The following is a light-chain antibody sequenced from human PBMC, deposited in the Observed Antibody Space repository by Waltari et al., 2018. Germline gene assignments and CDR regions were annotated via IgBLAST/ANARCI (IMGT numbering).Light chain of an antibody. J-gene: IGKJ4*01. V-gene: IGKV2-30*02. CDR3: MQGTHWPAFT. CDR1: QSLVHSDGNTY. Sequence: DVVMTQSPLSLSVTLGQPASISCRSSQSLVHSDGNTYLNWFQQRPGQSPRRLFYKVSSRDPGVPDRFSGTGSGTDFTLKISRVEADDVGVYYCMQGTHWPAFTFGGGTKVEIK. CDR2: KVS.